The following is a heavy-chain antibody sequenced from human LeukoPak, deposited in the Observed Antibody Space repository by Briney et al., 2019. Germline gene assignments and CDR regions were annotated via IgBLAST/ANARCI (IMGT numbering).Heavy chain of an antibody. CDR3: TRETLDQLPSYYYYYYMDV. J-gene: IGHJ6*03. V-gene: IGHV3-49*04. Sequence: SLRLSCTASGFTFGDYAMSWVRQAPGKGLEWVGFIRSKAYGGTTEYAASVKGRFTISRDDSKSIAYLQMNSLKTEDTAVYYCTRETLDQLPSYYYYYYMDVWGKGTTVTVSS. D-gene: IGHD2-2*01. CDR2: IRSKAYGGTT. CDR1: GFTFGDYA.